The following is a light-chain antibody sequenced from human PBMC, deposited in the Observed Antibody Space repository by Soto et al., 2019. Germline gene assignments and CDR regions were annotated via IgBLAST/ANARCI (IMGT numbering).Light chain of an antibody. CDR3: AAWDDSLNGYVV. CDR2: CHN. J-gene: IGLJ2*01. V-gene: IGLV1-44*01. CDR1: SSNIGSNT. Sequence: QSVLTQPPSASGTPGQRVTISCSGSSSNIGSNTVNWYQQLPGTAPKLLIYCHNQRPSGVPDRFSGSKSGTSASLAISGLQSEDEADYYCAAWDDSLNGYVVFGGGTKLTVL.